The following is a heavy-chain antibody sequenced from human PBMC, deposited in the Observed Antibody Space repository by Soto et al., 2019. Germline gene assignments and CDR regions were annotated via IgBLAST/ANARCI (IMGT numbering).Heavy chain of an antibody. V-gene: IGHV3-23*05. CDR2: IYSGGST. D-gene: IGHD3-22*01. CDR1: GFTFSSYA. Sequence: EVQLLESGGGLVQPGGSLRLSCAASGFTFSSYAMSWVRQAPGKGLEWVSAIYSGGSTYYADSVKGRFTISRDNSKNTLYLQMNSLRAEDTAVYYCARALGSSGYYYDYWGQGTLVTVSS. J-gene: IGHJ4*02. CDR3: ARALGSSGYYYDY.